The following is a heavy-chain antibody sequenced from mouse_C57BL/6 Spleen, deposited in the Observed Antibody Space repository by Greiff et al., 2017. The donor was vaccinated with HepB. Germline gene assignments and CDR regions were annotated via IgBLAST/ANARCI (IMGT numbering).Heavy chain of an antibody. CDR3: AREGGYYGPYFDY. CDR2: INPYNGDT. D-gene: IGHD1-1*01. V-gene: IGHV1-20*01. J-gene: IGHJ2*01. CDR1: GYSFTGYF. Sequence: VQLQQPGAELVKPGASVKISCKASGYSFTGYFMNWVMQSHGKSLEWIGRINPYNGDTFYNQKFKGKATLTVDKSSSTAHMELRSRTSEDSAVYYCAREGGYYGPYFDYWGQGTTLTVSS.